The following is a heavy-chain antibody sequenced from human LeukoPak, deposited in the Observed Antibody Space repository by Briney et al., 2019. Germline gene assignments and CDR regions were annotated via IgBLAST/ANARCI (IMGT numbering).Heavy chain of an antibody. Sequence: GGSLRLSCAASGFTFSSFAMTWVRQAPGKGLGWVSGFDGNGPNTYYADSVKGRWTISRDNSRNTLYLEMNSLRPEDTAIYYCAKPRTTGLGWAQFDYWGQGSLVTVSS. D-gene: IGHD2-8*02. J-gene: IGHJ4*02. CDR1: GFTFSSFA. V-gene: IGHV3-23*01. CDR2: FDGNGPNT. CDR3: AKPRTTGLGWAQFDY.